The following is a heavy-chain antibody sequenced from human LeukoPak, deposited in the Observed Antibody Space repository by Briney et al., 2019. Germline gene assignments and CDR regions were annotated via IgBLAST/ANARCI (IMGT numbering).Heavy chain of an antibody. CDR3: ARGGSAYDYVWGSYRNKYYFDY. V-gene: IGHV4-34*01. D-gene: IGHD3-16*02. Sequence: SETLSLTCAVYGGSFSGYYWSWIRQPPGKGLEWIGEINHSGSTNYNPSLKSRVTISVDTSKNQFSLKLSSVTAADTAVYYCARGGSAYDYVWGSYRNKYYFDYWGQGTLVTVSS. J-gene: IGHJ4*02. CDR1: GGSFSGYY. CDR2: INHSGST.